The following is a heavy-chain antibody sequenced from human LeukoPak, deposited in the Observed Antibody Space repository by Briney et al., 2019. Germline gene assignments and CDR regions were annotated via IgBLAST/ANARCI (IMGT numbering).Heavy chain of an antibody. D-gene: IGHD2-2*01. CDR2: IIPIFGTA. CDR1: GGTFSSYA. Sequence: SVKVSCEASGGTFSSYAISWVRQAPGQGLEWMGRIIPIFGTANYAQKFQGRVTITTDESTSTAYMELSSLRSEDTAVYYCARDVGPRVVPAAIVVWDVWGKGTTVAVSS. V-gene: IGHV1-69*05. J-gene: IGHJ6*03. CDR3: ARDVGPRVVPAAIVVWDV.